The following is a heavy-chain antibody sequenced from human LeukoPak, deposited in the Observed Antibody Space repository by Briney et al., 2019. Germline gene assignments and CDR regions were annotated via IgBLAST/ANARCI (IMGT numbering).Heavy chain of an antibody. V-gene: IGHV1-69*01. D-gene: IGHD3-22*01. CDR1: GGTFSSYA. CDR2: IIPIFGTA. Sequence: SVKVSCKASGGTFSSYAISWVRQAPGQGLEWMGGIIPIFGTANYAQKFQGRVTITSDESTSTAYMELSSLRSEDTAVYYCAREGYYDSSGYYRRPLRFGYWGQGTLVTVSS. J-gene: IGHJ4*02. CDR3: AREGYYDSSGYYRRPLRFGY.